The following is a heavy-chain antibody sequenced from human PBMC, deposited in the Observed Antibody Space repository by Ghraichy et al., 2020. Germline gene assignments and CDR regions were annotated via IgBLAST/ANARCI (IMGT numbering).Heavy chain of an antibody. J-gene: IGHJ3*02. Sequence: TLSLTGAISGDSVSSNNVAWNWIRQSPSRGLEWLGRTYYESKWYNDYAVSVRSRITVNPDTSKNQISLQLNSLTPEDTAVYYCARGHNSAFDIWGQGTMVTVSS. CDR1: GDSVSSNNVA. D-gene: IGHD2/OR15-2a*01. CDR3: ARGHNSAFDI. V-gene: IGHV6-1*01. CDR2: TYYESKWYN.